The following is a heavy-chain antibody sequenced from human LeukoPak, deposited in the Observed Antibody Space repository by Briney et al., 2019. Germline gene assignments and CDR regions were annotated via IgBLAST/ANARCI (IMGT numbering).Heavy chain of an antibody. Sequence: SETLSLTCSVSGDSLSSKYWTWIRQPGAKGLEGIGRINTSGTITYNASVKSRVTMSIDTSKNQFSLKLTSVTAADTAMYFCARLRYQSPNWACNYYMDVWGKGTTVAVSS. CDR1: GDSLSSKY. CDR2: INTSGTI. J-gene: IGHJ6*03. CDR3: ARLRYQSPNWACNYYMDV. D-gene: IGHD1-1*01. V-gene: IGHV4-4*07.